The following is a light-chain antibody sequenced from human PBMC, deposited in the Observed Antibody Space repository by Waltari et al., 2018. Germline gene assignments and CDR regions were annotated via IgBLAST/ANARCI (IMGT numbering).Light chain of an antibody. J-gene: IGKJ3*01. CDR1: QSVSSN. CDR2: GAS. Sequence: EIVMTQSPATLSVSPGERATLSCRASQSVSSNLAWYQQKPGQAPRLLIYGASTRATGIPARFSGSGSGTDFTLTISSLQPEDFATYYCQQSYSTPLTFGPGTKVDIK. V-gene: IGKV3-15*01. CDR3: QQSYSTPLT.